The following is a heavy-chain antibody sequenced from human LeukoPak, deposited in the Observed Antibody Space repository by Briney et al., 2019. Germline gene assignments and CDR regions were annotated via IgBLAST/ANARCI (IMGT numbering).Heavy chain of an antibody. CDR2: IYTSGSP. CDR1: GDSITNHR. J-gene: IGHJ5*02. V-gene: IGHV4-4*08. D-gene: IGHD3-3*01. CDR3: ASSFRKRFLEPWDNWFDP. Sequence: PSETLSLTCTVSGDSITNHRCSWIRQPPGKGLEWIGHIYTSGSPDYNPSLKSRVTISVDASKNQFSLNLTSVTAADTAVYYCASSFRKRFLEPWDNWFDPWGLGALVTVSS.